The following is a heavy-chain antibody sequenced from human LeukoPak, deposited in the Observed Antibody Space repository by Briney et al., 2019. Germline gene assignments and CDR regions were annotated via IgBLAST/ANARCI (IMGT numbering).Heavy chain of an antibody. CDR2: LYHSGST. CDR3: ARHALATVTDPSFDY. V-gene: IGHV4-39*01. D-gene: IGHD2-21*02. J-gene: IGHJ4*02. Sequence: SETLSLTCTVSGGFISTPGYYWGWIRQPPGKGLEWIGSLYHSGSTYYKPSLKSRATISVDKSKNQCSLKLRSVTAADTAVYYCARHALATVTDPSFDYWGQGTLVTVSS. CDR1: GGFISTPGYY.